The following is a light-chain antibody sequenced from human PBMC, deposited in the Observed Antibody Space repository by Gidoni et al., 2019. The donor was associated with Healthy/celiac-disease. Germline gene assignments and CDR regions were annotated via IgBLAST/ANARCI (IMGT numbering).Light chain of an antibody. CDR2: GAS. Sequence: EIVMTQSPATLSLSPGERATLSCRAIQSVSSNFAWYQKKPCQAPRLLIYGASTRATGIPARFSGSGSGTEFTLTISSLQSEDFAVYYCQQYNNWPLTFGGGTKVEIK. J-gene: IGKJ4*01. V-gene: IGKV3-15*01. CDR3: QQYNNWPLT. CDR1: QSVSSN.